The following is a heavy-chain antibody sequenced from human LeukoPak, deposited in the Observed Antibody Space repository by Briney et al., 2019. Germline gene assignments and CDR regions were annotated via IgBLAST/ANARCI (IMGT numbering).Heavy chain of an antibody. CDR1: GFTVDSHY. Sequence: GGSLRLSCAVSGFTVDSHYMTWVRQAPGKGLQWVSVIYRDGSTYYAGSVEGRFTISRDNSKNTLHLQMNSLSTEDTAVYYCAQLPRDWGQGTLVTVSS. V-gene: IGHV3-66*02. D-gene: IGHD1-7*01. CDR2: IYRDGST. J-gene: IGHJ4*02. CDR3: AQLPRD.